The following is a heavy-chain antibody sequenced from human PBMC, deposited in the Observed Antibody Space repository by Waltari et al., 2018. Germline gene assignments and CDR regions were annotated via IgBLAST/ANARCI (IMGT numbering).Heavy chain of an antibody. CDR1: GGSISSGGYY. CDR3: AREAGTYYYYYMDV. CDR2: IYYSGST. V-gene: IGHV4-31*03. J-gene: IGHJ6*03. Sequence: QVQLQESGPGLVQPSQTLSLTCTVSGGSISSGGYYWSWIRQHPGKGLEWIGYIYYSGSTYYNPSLKSRVTISVDTSKNQFSLKLSSVTAADTAVYYCAREAGTYYYYYMDVWGKGTTVTVSS. D-gene: IGHD1-1*01.